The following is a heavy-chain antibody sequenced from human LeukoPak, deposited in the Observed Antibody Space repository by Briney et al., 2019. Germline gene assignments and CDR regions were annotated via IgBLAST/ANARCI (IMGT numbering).Heavy chain of an antibody. CDR1: GFTFSSFA. D-gene: IGHD3-10*02. CDR2: ITGSHGPT. Sequence: GGSLRLSCAASGFTFSSFAMTWVRQAPGKGLEWVSSITGSHGPTYNTDSVKGRFTISRDNSKNTLYLQMNSLRAEDTAVYYCANQGLSSTYGRNFDYWGQGTLVTVSS. CDR3: ANQGLSSTYGRNFDY. J-gene: IGHJ4*02. V-gene: IGHV3-23*01.